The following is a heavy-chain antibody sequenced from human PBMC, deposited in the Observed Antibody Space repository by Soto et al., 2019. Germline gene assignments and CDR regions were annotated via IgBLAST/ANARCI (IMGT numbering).Heavy chain of an antibody. D-gene: IGHD1-26*01. CDR2: MNPNSGET. J-gene: IGHJ3*01. Sequence: QVQLVQSGAEVKKPGASVRISCTASGYTFTHHDVNWVRQAPGQGPEWMGWMNPNSGETGYAQIFLGRVKMTRDTSINTAYMEVSSLGSGDTAMSFCARGIVRGSTRALDLCGQGTKVTVSS. V-gene: IGHV1-8*01. CDR1: GYTFTHHD. CDR3: ARGIVRGSTRALDL.